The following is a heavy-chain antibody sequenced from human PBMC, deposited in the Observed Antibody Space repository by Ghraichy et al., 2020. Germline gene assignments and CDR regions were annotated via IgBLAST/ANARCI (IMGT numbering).Heavy chain of an antibody. CDR2: IIPIFGTA. V-gene: IGHV1-69*13. J-gene: IGHJ6*03. CDR1: GGTFSSYA. Sequence: SVKVSCKASGGTFSSYAISWVRQAPGQGLEWMGGIIPIFGTANYAQKFQGRVTITADESTSTAYMERSSLRSEDTAVYYCARGPDSSSPQPYYYYMDVWGKGTTVTVSS. D-gene: IGHD6-6*01. CDR3: ARGPDSSSPQPYYYYMDV.